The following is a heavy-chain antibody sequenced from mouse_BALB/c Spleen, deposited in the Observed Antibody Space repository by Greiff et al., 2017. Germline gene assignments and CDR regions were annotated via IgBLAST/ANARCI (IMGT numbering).Heavy chain of an antibody. CDR2: ISSGSSTI. CDR1: GFTFSSFG. Sequence: EVKVVESGGGLVQPGGSRKLSCAASGFTFSSFGMHWVRQAPEKGLEWVAYISSGSSTIYYADTVKGRFTISRDNPKNTLFLQMTSLRSEDTAMYYCAKYAMDYWGQGTSVTVSS. J-gene: IGHJ4*01. V-gene: IGHV5-17*02. CDR3: AKYAMDY.